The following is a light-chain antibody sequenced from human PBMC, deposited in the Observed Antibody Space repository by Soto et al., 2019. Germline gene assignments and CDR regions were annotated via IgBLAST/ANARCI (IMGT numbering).Light chain of an antibody. CDR3: QQRSNWPPIT. CDR2: DAS. V-gene: IGKV3-11*01. Sequence: TQSPATLSVSPGERATLSCRASQSVSSYLAWYQQKPGQAPRLLIYDASNRATGIPARFSGSGSGTDFTLTISSLEPEDFAVYHCQQRSNWPPITFGQGTRLEI. CDR1: QSVSSY. J-gene: IGKJ5*01.